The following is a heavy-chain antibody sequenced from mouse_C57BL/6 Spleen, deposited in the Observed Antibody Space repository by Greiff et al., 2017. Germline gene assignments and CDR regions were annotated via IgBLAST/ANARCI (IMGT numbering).Heavy chain of an antibody. J-gene: IGHJ2*01. D-gene: IGHD2-3*01. Sequence: VQLQQPGAELVRPGSSVKLSCKASGYTFTSYWMHWVKQRPIQGLEWIGNIDPSDSETHYDQKFKDKATLTADKSSSTAYMQLSSLTYEDSAVYYCASRYDGYSQYDFDYWGQGTTLTVSS. CDR1: GYTFTSYW. CDR2: IDPSDSET. V-gene: IGHV1-52*01. CDR3: ASRYDGYSQYDFDY.